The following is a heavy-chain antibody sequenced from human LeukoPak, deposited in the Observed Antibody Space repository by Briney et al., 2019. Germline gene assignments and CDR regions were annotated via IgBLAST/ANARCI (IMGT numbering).Heavy chain of an antibody. Sequence: PSETLSLTCTVSGGSISSSSYNWGWIRQPPGKGLEWIGYIFYTGSTNYNPSFKSRVTISVDTSKNQFSLKLNSVSAADTAVYYCARDGAVDILTGYGAFDIWGQGTMVTVSS. V-gene: IGHV4-61*01. CDR1: GGSISSSSYN. CDR3: ARDGAVDILTGYGAFDI. D-gene: IGHD3-9*01. CDR2: IFYTGST. J-gene: IGHJ3*02.